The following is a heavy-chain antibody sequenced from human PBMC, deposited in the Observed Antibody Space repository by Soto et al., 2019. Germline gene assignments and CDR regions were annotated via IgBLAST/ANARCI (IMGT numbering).Heavy chain of an antibody. V-gene: IGHV4-59*08. Sequence: SETLSLTCTVSGGSISSYYWSWIRQPPGKGLEWIGYIYYSGSTNYNPSLKSRVTISVDTSKNHFSLKLSSVTAADTAVYYCASSTSLGWFDPWGQGTLVTVSS. CDR2: IYYSGST. CDR3: ASSTSLGWFDP. D-gene: IGHD2-2*01. CDR1: GGSISSYY. J-gene: IGHJ5*02.